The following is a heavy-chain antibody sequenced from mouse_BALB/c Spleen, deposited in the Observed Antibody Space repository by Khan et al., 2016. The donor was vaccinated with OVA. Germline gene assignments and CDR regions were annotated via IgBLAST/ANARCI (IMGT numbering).Heavy chain of an antibody. Sequence: EVELVESGGGLVKPGGSLKVSCAASGFTFSSYAMSWVRQTPEKRLEWVATISSGGSLTYYPDSVQGRCTISRANGKNTVSLLLSSLRFADSAMYDVGRVYFGHFDYWGQGTTLAVSS. D-gene: IGHD1-1*02. V-gene: IGHV5-9-3*01. CDR3: GRVYFGHFDY. J-gene: IGHJ2*01. CDR1: GFTFSSYA. CDR2: ISSGGSLT.